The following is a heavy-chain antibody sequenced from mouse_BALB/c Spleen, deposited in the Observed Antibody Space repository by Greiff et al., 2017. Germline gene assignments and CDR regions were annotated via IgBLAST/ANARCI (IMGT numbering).Heavy chain of an antibody. CDR2: FYPGSGSI. CDR1: SYTFTEYI. CDR3: ARHAIRDYAMDY. J-gene: IGHJ4*01. Sequence: LQESGPELVRPGVSVKISCKGSSYTFTEYIIHWVKQRSGQGLELIGWFYPGSGSIKYNEKFKDKATLTADKSSSTVYMELSRLTSEDSAVYFCARHAIRDYAMDYWGQGTSVTVSS. D-gene: IGHD2-12*01. V-gene: IGHV1-62-2*01.